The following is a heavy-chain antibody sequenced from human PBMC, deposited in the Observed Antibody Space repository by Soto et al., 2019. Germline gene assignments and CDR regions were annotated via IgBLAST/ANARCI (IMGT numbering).Heavy chain of an antibody. CDR1: GGSISSYY. J-gene: IGHJ3*02. D-gene: IGHD3-3*01. CDR3: ARVHYDFWSGYPTGALDI. Sequence: SETLSLTCTVSGGSISSYYWSWIRQPPGKGLEWIGYIYYSGSTNYNPSLKSRVTISVDTSKNQFSLKLSSVTAADTAVYYCARVHYDFWSGYPTGALDIWGQGTMVTVSS. CDR2: IYYSGST. V-gene: IGHV4-59*01.